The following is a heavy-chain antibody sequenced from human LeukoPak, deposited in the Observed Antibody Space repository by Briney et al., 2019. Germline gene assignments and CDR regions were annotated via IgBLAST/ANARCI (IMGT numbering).Heavy chain of an antibody. D-gene: IGHD2-21*01. Sequence: ASVKVSCKASGGIFSSYAINWVRQAPGEGLEWMGGIIPIIGTAHYAQKFQGRVTITADESTSTAYMELSSLRSEDTAEYYCAISSASCLWSLDYWGQGTLVTVSS. CDR3: AISSASCLWSLDY. V-gene: IGHV1-69*13. CDR1: GGIFSSYA. J-gene: IGHJ4*02. CDR2: IIPIIGTA.